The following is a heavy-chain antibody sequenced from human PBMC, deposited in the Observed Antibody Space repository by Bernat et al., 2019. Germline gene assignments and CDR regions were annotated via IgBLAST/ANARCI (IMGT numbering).Heavy chain of an antibody. V-gene: IGHV3-33*01. CDR1: GFTFSSYG. CDR2: IWYDGSNK. J-gene: IGHJ4*02. D-gene: IGHD3-22*01. Sequence: QVQLVESGGGVVQPGRSLRLSCAASGFTFSSYGMPWVRQAPGKGLEWVAGIWYDGSNKYYADSVKGRFTISRDNSKNTLYLQMNSLRAEDTAVYYGARGEYYDSSGYSADYWGQGTLVTVSS. CDR3: ARGEYYDSSGYSADY.